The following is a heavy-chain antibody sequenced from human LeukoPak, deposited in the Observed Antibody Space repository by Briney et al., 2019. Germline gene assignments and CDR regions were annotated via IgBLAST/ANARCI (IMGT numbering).Heavy chain of an antibody. CDR1: GGSFSGYY. V-gene: IGHV3-23*01. D-gene: IGHD3-10*01. CDR2: ISGSGGST. CDR3: AKTIPMVRGVIPLGY. Sequence: ETLSLTCAVYGGSFSGYYWSWIRQAPGKGLEWVSAISGSGGSTYYADSVKGRFTISRDNSKNTLYLQMNSLRAEDTAVYYCAKTIPMVRGVIPLGYWGQGTLVTVSS. J-gene: IGHJ4*02.